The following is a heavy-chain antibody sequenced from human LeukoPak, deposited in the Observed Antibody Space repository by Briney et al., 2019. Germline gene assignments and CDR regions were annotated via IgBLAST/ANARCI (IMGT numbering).Heavy chain of an antibody. CDR3: FRYESSAYGIDV. Sequence: PSETLSLTCTVSRGSFSSSSSYWGWIRQPPGMGLEWIGSIYYSGSTYYNPSLKSRVTITVDTSKNQFSLKDSSVDSADTAVYYCFRYESSAYGIDVWGRGTLVTVSS. D-gene: IGHD3-22*01. CDR2: IYYSGST. CDR1: RGSFSSSSSY. J-gene: IGHJ2*01. V-gene: IGHV4-39*01.